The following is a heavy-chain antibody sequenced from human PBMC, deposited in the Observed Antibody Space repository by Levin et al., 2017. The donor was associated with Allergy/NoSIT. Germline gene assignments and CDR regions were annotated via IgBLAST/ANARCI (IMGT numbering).Heavy chain of an antibody. CDR1: GFTFNIYG. CDR3: ARDHVAVPAQTYYVDS. J-gene: IGHJ4*02. CDR2: VSYDGSKK. Sequence: PGGSLRLSCVASGFTFNIYGIHWVRQAPGKGLEWVTLVSYDGSKKYYADSVKGRFTISRDNSKNTLYLQMNSLKTEDTAVYYCARDHVAVPAQTYYVDSWGQGTLVAVSS. D-gene: IGHD6-19*01. V-gene: IGHV3-30-3*01.